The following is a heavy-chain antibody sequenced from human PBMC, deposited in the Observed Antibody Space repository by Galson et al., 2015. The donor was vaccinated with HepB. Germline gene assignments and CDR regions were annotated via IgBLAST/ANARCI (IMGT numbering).Heavy chain of an antibody. V-gene: IGHV3-64D*06. Sequence: SLRLSCAASGFTFSSYAMHWVRQAPGKGLEYVSAISSNGGSTYYADSVKGRFTISRDNSKNTLYLQMSSLRAEDTAVYYCVKDLIVVVPAAHLDPWGQGTLVTVSS. CDR3: VKDLIVVVPAAHLDP. CDR1: GFTFSSYA. CDR2: ISSNGGST. J-gene: IGHJ5*02. D-gene: IGHD2-2*01.